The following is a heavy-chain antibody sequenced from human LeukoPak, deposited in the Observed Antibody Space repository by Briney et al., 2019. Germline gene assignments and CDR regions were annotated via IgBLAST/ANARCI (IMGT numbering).Heavy chain of an antibody. CDR3: ARLRIVVVPAAETDYYYYYGMDV. V-gene: IGHV1-2*02. Sequence: ASVTVSCKASGYTFNGYYMHWVRQAPGQGLEWMGWINPNSGGTNYAQKFQGRVTMTRDTSISTAYMELSRLRSDDTAVYYCARLRIVVVPAAETDYYYYYGMDVWGQGTTVTVSS. D-gene: IGHD2-2*01. CDR2: INPNSGGT. CDR1: GYTFNGYY. J-gene: IGHJ6*02.